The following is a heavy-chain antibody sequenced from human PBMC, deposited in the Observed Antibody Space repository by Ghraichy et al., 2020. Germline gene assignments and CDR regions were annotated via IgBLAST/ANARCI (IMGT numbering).Heavy chain of an antibody. CDR2: IKSKTDGGTT. D-gene: IGHD4-17*01. V-gene: IGHV3-15*01. CDR1: GFTFSNAW. Sequence: GESLNISCAASGFTFSNAWMSWVRQAPGKGLEWVGRIKSKTDGGTTDYAAPVKGRFTISRDDSKNTLYLQMNSLKTEDTAVYYCTSYMTTVTLFDYWGQGTLVTVSS. CDR3: TSYMTTVTLFDY. J-gene: IGHJ4*02.